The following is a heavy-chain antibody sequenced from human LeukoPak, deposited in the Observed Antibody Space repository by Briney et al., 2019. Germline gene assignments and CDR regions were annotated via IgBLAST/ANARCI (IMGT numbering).Heavy chain of an antibody. CDR3: ASLTMVVTPPDY. J-gene: IGHJ4*02. Sequence: SETPSLTCTVSGGSISSSSYYWGWVRQPPGRGLEWMGSIYYSGSTYYTPSLKTRFTISVDTSKNQFSLKLSSVTAADTAVYYCASLTMVVTPPDYWGQGTLVTVSS. D-gene: IGHD4-23*01. CDR2: IYYSGST. V-gene: IGHV4-39*01. CDR1: GGSISSSSYY.